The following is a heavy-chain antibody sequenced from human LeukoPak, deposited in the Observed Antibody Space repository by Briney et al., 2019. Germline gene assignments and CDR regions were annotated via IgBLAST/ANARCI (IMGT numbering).Heavy chain of an antibody. Sequence: GGSLRLSCAASGFTFSKYWMHWVRQAPGKGLVWVSRIYIDGTGIVYAGSVKGRFIISRDNAKNTLYLQMNSLRVEDTAVYYCARARPSNGYSYHFDIWGQGTMVTVSS. D-gene: IGHD5-18*01. CDR1: GFTFSKYW. V-gene: IGHV3-74*01. J-gene: IGHJ3*02. CDR2: IYIDGTGI. CDR3: ARARPSNGYSYHFDI.